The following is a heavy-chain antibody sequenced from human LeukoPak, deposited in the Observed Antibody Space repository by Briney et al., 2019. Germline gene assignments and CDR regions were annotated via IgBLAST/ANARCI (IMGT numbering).Heavy chain of an antibody. CDR2: IYYRGST. CDR1: GGSISTSSYY. V-gene: IGHV4-39*01. CDR3: ARQTYYGSGSSDAFDI. D-gene: IGHD3-10*01. J-gene: IGHJ3*02. Sequence: SETLSLTCSVSGGSISTSSYYWGWGWIRQPPGKGLEWIGSIYYRGSTYYNPSLKSRVTISVDTSKNQFSLKLSSVTAADTAVYYCARQTYYGSGSSDAFDIWGQGTMVTVSS.